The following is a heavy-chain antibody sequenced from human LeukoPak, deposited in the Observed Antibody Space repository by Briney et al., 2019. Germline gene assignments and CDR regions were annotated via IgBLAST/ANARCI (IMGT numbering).Heavy chain of an antibody. V-gene: IGHV3-33*01. J-gene: IGHJ4*02. CDR1: GVTFSSYG. Sequence: PGGSLRLSCAASGVTFSSYGMHWVRQAPGKGLGWVAVIWHDGKHKFYADSVKGRHTISRDNSKNTLYLQMNSLRAEDTPVYYCARDRGSDDPIDYWGQGTPVTVSS. D-gene: IGHD2-15*01. CDR3: ARDRGSDDPIDY. CDR2: IWHDGKHK.